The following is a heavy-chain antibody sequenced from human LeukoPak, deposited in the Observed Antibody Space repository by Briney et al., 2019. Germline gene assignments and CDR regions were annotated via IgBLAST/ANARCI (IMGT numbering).Heavy chain of an antibody. CDR1: GFTFSSYA. D-gene: IGHD2-2*01. V-gene: IGHV3-23*01. CDR2: ISGSGGST. J-gene: IGHJ4*02. Sequence: GGSLRLSCAASGFTFSSYAMSWVRQAPGKGLEWVSAISGSGGSTYYADSVKGRFTISRDNSKNTLYLQMNSLRAEDTAVYYCAKDTDVVPAAPGDYWGQGTLVTVSS. CDR3: AKDTDVVPAAPGDY.